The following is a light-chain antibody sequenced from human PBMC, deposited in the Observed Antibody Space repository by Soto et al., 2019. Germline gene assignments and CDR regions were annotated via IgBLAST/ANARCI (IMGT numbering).Light chain of an antibody. Sequence: DIQMTQTPPSLSASVGDRDTITCRASQAISKYLAWYQQKPGKVPKLLIYAASTLQSGVPSRFSGSGSGTDFTLTISSLQPEDVATYYCQKYDSAPLFTFGPGTRVDVK. CDR1: QAISKY. J-gene: IGKJ3*01. V-gene: IGKV1-27*01. CDR2: AAS. CDR3: QKYDSAPLFT.